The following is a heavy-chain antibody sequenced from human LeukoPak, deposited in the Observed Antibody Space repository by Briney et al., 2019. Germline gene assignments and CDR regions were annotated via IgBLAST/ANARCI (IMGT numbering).Heavy chain of an antibody. D-gene: IGHD3-3*01. CDR1: GFTFSSYW. J-gene: IGHJ4*02. V-gene: IGHV3-74*01. Sequence: PGGSLKLSCAASGFTFSSYWMHWVRQAPGKGLVWVSRINTDGSFTTYADSVQGRFTISRDTAKNTLFLQMNSLRAEDTAVYYCAREARVVRAIQYWGQGTLVTVSS. CDR3: AREARVVRAIQY. CDR2: INTDGSFT.